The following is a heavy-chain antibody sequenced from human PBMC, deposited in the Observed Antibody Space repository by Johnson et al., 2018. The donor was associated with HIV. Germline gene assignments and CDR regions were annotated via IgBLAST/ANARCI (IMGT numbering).Heavy chain of an antibody. V-gene: IGHV3-66*01. Sequence: VQLVESGGGLVQPGGSLRLSCPASAFTFTTKYMSWVRQAPGKGLEWVSGIYSGGSTYYADPVKGRFTISRDNSKNTVLLQMNSLRVEDTAVYYCATGFGPAFEMWGQGTMVTVSS. CDR2: IYSGGST. CDR1: AFTFTTKY. J-gene: IGHJ3*02. CDR3: ATGFGPAFEM. D-gene: IGHD3-16*01.